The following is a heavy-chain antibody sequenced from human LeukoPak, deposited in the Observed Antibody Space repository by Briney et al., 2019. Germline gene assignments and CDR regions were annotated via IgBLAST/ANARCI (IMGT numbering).Heavy chain of an antibody. Sequence: PSETLSLTCTVSGGSISSSSYYWAWIRQPPGEGLEWIGSIYYSGTTYYNPSLKSRVTISVDTSKNQFSLKLSSVTAADTAVYYCARRHPVAVTRIPIQWGQGTLVTVSS. CDR2: IYYSGTT. D-gene: IGHD6-19*01. CDR3: ARRHPVAVTRIPIQ. J-gene: IGHJ4*02. CDR1: GGSISSSSYY. V-gene: IGHV4-39*01.